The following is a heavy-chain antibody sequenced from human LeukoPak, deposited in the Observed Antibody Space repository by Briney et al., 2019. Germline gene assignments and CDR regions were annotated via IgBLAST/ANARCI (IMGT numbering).Heavy chain of an antibody. Sequence: GGSLRLSCAASGFTFSSYAMSWVRQAPGKGLEWVSAISGSGGSTYYADSVKGRFTISRDNSENTLYLQMNSLRAEDTAVYYCAKMDTAMVTGYYYYYMDVWGKGTTVTVSS. CDR3: AKMDTAMVTGYYYYYMDV. D-gene: IGHD5-18*01. J-gene: IGHJ6*03. CDR1: GFTFSSYA. CDR2: ISGSGGST. V-gene: IGHV3-23*01.